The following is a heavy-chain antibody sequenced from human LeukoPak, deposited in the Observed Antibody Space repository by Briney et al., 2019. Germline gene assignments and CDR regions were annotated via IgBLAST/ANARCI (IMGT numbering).Heavy chain of an antibody. D-gene: IGHD4-17*01. CDR1: GYTFTSYG. V-gene: IGHV1-18*01. Sequence: ASVKVSCKAYGYTFTSYGISWVRQAPGQGLEWMGWISAYNGNTNYAQKLQGRVTMTTDTSTSTAYMELRSLRSEDTAVYYCVRAIRTTVTTFWFDPWGQGTLVTVSS. J-gene: IGHJ5*02. CDR2: ISAYNGNT. CDR3: VRAIRTTVTTFWFDP.